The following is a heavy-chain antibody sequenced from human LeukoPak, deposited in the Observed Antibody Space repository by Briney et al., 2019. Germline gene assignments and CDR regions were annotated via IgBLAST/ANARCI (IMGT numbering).Heavy chain of an antibody. CDR2: IYYSGST. CDR3: ARDAPSGAHDY. CDR1: GGSISSYY. J-gene: IGHJ4*02. Sequence: SETLSLTCTVSGGSISSYYWSWIRQPPGKGLGWIAYIYYSGSTNYNPSLKSRVTISVDTSKNQFSLKLSSVTAADTAVYYCARDAPSGAHDYWGQGTLVTVSS. V-gene: IGHV4-59*01. D-gene: IGHD2-8*02.